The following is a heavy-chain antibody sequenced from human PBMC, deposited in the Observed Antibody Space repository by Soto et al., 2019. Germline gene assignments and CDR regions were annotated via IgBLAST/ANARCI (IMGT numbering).Heavy chain of an antibody. CDR3: ARVVTIFGVVIIRWFDP. J-gene: IGHJ5*02. V-gene: IGHV1-46*01. CDR2: INPSGGST. CDR1: GYTFTSYY. Sequence: ASVKVSCKASGYTFTSYYMHWVRQAPGQGLEWMGIINPSGGSTSYAQKFQGRVTMTRDTSTSTVYMELSSLRSEDTAVYYCARVVTIFGVVIIRWFDPWGQGTLVTVSS. D-gene: IGHD3-3*01.